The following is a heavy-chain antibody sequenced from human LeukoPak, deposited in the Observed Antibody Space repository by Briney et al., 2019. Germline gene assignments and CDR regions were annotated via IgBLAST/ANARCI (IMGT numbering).Heavy chain of an antibody. CDR1: GGSFCGYY. CDR2: INHGGST. J-gene: IGHJ4*02. Sequence: SETLSLTCAVYGGSFCGYYWSWIRQPPGKGLEWIGEINHGGSTNYNPSLKSRVTISVDTSKNQFSLKLSSVTAADTAVYYCARRAIYDFWSGYLDRSFDYWGQGTLVTVSS. CDR3: ARRAIYDFWSGYLDRSFDY. V-gene: IGHV4-34*01. D-gene: IGHD3-3*01.